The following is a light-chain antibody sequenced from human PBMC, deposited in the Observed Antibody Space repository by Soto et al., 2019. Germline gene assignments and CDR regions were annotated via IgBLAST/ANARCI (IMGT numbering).Light chain of an antibody. CDR1: QSVSNNY. V-gene: IGKV3-20*01. Sequence: KVMTQSPGTLSFSPGERATLSRRASQSVSNNYLAWYQQKPGQAPRLLIYGASNRATGIPDRFSGSGSGTDFTLTISRLAPEDFAVYYCQQYGSSGTFGQGTKVDIK. CDR2: GAS. J-gene: IGKJ1*01. CDR3: QQYGSSGT.